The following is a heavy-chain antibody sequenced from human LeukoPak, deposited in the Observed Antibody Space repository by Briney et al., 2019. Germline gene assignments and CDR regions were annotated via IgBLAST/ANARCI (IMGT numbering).Heavy chain of an antibody. J-gene: IGHJ3*02. CDR3: ASSDNSINDAFDI. CDR1: GFTFSSYS. Sequence: GGSLRLSCAASGFTFSSYSMNWVRQAPGKGLEWVSSISSSSSYIYYADSVKGRFTISRDNAKNSLYLQMNSLRAEDTAVYYCASSDNSINDAFDIWGQGTMVTISS. D-gene: IGHD1-1*01. CDR2: ISSSSSYI. V-gene: IGHV3-21*01.